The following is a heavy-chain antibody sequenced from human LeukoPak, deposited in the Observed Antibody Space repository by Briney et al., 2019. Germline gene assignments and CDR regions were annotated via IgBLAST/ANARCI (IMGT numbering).Heavy chain of an antibody. J-gene: IGHJ5*02. CDR2: ISSSSSYI. V-gene: IGHV3-21*04. D-gene: IGHD6-6*01. Sequence: GGSLRLSCAASGFTFSSYSMSWVRQAPGKGLEWVSSISSSSSYIYYADSVKGRFTISGDNAKNSLYLQMNSLRAEDTAVYYCAKDPTAPGSSSWFDPWGQGTLVTVSS. CDR1: GFTFSSYS. CDR3: AKDPTAPGSSSWFDP.